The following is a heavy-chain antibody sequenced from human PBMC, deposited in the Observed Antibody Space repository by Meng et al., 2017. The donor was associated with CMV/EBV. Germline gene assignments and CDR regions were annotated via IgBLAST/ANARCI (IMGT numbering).Heavy chain of an antibody. J-gene: IGHJ4*02. D-gene: IGHD3-22*01. CDR3: ARPHGFYYDSSGYYY. V-gene: IGHV3-20*03. CDR1: GFTFDDYG. Sequence: SGFTFDDYGMCWGRQAPGKGLGWVSGINWNGSNTGYADSVKGRFTISRDNTKNSLYLQMNSLGAEDTALYYCARPHGFYYDSSGYYYWGQGTLVTVSS. CDR2: INWNGSNT.